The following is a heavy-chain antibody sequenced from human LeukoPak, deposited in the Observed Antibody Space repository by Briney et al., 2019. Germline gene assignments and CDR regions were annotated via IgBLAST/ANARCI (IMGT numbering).Heavy chain of an antibody. D-gene: IGHD4-17*01. J-gene: IGHJ4*02. CDR3: ASSNDYGDYVGFDY. CDR2: IYPGDSDT. Sequence: GEXXXXXCKGXXXSXXXXWIGWVRQMPGKGLEWMGIIYPGDSDTRYSPSFQGQVTISADKSISTAYLQWSSLKASDTAMYYCASSNDYGDYVGFDYWGQGTLVTVSS. V-gene: IGHV5-51*01. CDR1: XXSXXXXW.